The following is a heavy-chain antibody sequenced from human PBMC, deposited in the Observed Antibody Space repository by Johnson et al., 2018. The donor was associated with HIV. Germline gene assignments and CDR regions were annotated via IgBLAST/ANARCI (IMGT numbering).Heavy chain of an antibody. V-gene: IGHV3-64*01. D-gene: IGHD6-13*01. CDR2: ISSNGGST. Sequence: MLLVESGGGVVQPGGSLRLSCAASGFTFSSYAMHWVRQAPGKGLEYVSAISSNGGSTYYANSVKGRFTISRDNSKNTLYLQMNSLRAEDTAVYYCAKDQWSSSWTNDAFDIWGQGTMVTVSS. J-gene: IGHJ3*02. CDR1: GFTFSSYA. CDR3: AKDQWSSSWTNDAFDI.